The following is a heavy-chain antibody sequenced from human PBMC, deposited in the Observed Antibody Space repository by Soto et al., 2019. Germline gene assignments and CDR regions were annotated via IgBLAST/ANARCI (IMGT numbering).Heavy chain of an antibody. V-gene: IGHV1-18*01. D-gene: IGHD2-2*01. CDR2: ISVYNGNT. Sequence: ASVKVSCKASGYTFTSYGITWVRQAPGQGLEWMGWISVYNGNTDYAQKLQGRVTMTTDTSTSTAYMELRSLRSDDTAVYYCARVVPAACLDYWGQGTLVTVSS. J-gene: IGHJ4*02. CDR3: ARVVPAACLDY. CDR1: GYTFTSYG.